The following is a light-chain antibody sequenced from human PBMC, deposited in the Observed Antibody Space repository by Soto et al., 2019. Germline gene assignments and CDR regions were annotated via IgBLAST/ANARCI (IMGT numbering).Light chain of an antibody. Sequence: QSAPTQPASVSGSPGQSIIISCTGTSSDVGGYDYVSWYQHHPGKAPKLIICDVSDRPSGVSNRFSGSKSGNTASLTISGLQAEDEGDYYCSSYTTSSTPCVFGTGTKVTVL. V-gene: IGLV2-14*03. J-gene: IGLJ1*01. CDR1: SSDVGGYDY. CDR3: SSYTTSSTPCV. CDR2: DVS.